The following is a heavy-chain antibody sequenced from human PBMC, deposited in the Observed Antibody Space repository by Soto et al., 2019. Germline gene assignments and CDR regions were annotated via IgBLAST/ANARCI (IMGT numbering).Heavy chain of an antibody. V-gene: IGHV3-23*01. D-gene: IGHD2-21*01. Sequence: QPGGSLALSCAASGLTFSSYAMNWVLQSQGKGLKWVSAISGSGGSTYYADSVKGRFNIPRDNSKNTLYMQMNSLRAEDTAVYFCAKSPSVDLVPSIRGGNNWFDPWGQGTLVTVSS. CDR1: GLTFSSYA. CDR2: ISGSGGST. CDR3: AKSPSVDLVPSIRGGNNWFDP. J-gene: IGHJ5*02.